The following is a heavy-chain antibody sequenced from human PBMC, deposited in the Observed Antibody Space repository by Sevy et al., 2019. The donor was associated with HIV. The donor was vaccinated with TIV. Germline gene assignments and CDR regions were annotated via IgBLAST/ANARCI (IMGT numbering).Heavy chain of an antibody. J-gene: IGHJ6*02. D-gene: IGHD3-10*01. Sequence: GGSLRLSCAASGFTFSSYSMNWVRQAPGKGLEWVSYISSSSSTIYYAASVKGRFTISRDNAKNSLDLQMNSLTDEDTAVYYCAGVGYYGSGSYYNGGYYYYGMDVWGQGTTVTVSS. V-gene: IGHV3-48*02. CDR3: AGVGYYGSGSYYNGGYYYYGMDV. CDR2: ISSSSSTI. CDR1: GFTFSSYS.